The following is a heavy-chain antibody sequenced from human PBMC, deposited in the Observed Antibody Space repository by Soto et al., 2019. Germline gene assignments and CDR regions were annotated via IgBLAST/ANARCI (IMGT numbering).Heavy chain of an antibody. J-gene: IGHJ6*03. Sequence: ASVKVSCKASGYTFTSYCMHWVRQAPGQGLEWMGIINPKRGTTTYPQKFQGRVTVTSDTSTSTVYMELGSLRSEDTAVYYCARDADYDFWSGTTSHPYYYNMDGWGKGTTVTVSS. CDR3: ARDADYDFWSGTTSHPYYYNMDG. V-gene: IGHV1-46*01. D-gene: IGHD3-3*01. CDR2: INPKRGTT. CDR1: GYTFTSYC.